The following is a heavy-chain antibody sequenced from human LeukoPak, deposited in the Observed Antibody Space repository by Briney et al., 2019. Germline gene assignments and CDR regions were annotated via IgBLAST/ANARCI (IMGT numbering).Heavy chain of an antibody. Sequence: SETLSLTSTVSGGSISSSSYYWGWIRQLPGKGLEWIGSIYYSGSTYYNPSLKSRVTISVDTSKNQFSLKLSSVTAADTAVYYCASLYSNFDYWGQGTLVTVSS. CDR2: IYYSGST. CDR1: GGSISSSSYY. D-gene: IGHD4-11*01. J-gene: IGHJ4*02. CDR3: ASLYSNFDY. V-gene: IGHV4-39*07.